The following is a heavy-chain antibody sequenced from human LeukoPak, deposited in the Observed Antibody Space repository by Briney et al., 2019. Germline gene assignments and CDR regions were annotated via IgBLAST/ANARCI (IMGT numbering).Heavy chain of an antibody. V-gene: IGHV3-23*01. J-gene: IGHJ4*02. D-gene: IGHD3-10*01. CDR2: ISGSGGST. CDR1: GFTFSSYA. CDR3: ARDRELLWFGEFFDY. Sequence: GGSLRLSCAASGFTFSSYAMSWVRQAPGKGLEWVSAISGSGGSTYYADSVKGRFTISRDNTKNTLYLQMNSLRAEDTAVYYCARDRELLWFGEFFDYWGQGTLVTVSS.